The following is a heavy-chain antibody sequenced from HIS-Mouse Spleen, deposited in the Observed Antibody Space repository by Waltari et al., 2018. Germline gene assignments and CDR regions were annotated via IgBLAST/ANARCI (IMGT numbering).Heavy chain of an antibody. J-gene: IGHJ4*02. V-gene: IGHV4-39*07. CDR3: ARLAAAGTY. CDR1: GGPISSSIYS. Sequence: QLQLQESGPGLVQPSETLSLTCTVPGGPISSSIYSWGWIRQPPGKGLEWIGSIYYSGSTYYNPSLKSRVTISVDTSKNQFSLKLSSVTAADTAVYYCARLAAAGTYWGQGTLVTVSS. CDR2: IYYSGST. D-gene: IGHD6-13*01.